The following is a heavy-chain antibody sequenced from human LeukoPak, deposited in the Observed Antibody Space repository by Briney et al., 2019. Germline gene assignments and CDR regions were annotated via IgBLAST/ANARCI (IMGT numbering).Heavy chain of an antibody. Sequence: GRSLRLSCAASGVTFSSYAMHWVRQAPGKGLEWVAVISYDGSNKYYADSVKGRFTISRDNSKNTLYLHMNSLRAEDTAEYYCAKDSGDDAFDIWGQGTMVTVSP. CDR1: GVTFSSYA. CDR3: AKDSGDDAFDI. V-gene: IGHV3-30-3*02. CDR2: ISYDGSNK. J-gene: IGHJ3*02.